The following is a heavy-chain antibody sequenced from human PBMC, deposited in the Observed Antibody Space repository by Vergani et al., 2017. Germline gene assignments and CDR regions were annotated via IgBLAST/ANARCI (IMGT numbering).Heavy chain of an antibody. CDR2: IWYDGSNK. V-gene: IGHV3-33*01. D-gene: IGHD3-9*01. CDR3: ARGEDKNYDILTGYYISQYFDY. J-gene: IGHJ4*02. CDR1: GFTFSSYG. Sequence: QVQLVESGGGVVQPGRSLRLSCAASGFTFSSYGMHWVRQAPGKGLEWVAVIWYDGSNKYYADSVKGRFTISRDNSKNTRYLQMNSLRAEDTAVYYCARGEDKNYDILTGYYISQYFDYWGQGTLVTVSS.